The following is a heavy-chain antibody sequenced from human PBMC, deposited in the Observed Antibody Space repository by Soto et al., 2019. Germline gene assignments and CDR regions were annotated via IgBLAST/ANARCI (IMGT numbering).Heavy chain of an antibody. CDR1: GFTFSSYA. J-gene: IGHJ3*02. CDR3: ATEVIYYDSSGYWTVVGDTLDI. Sequence: GGSLRLSCAASGFTFSSYAMHWVRQAPGKGLEWVAVISYDGSNKYYADSVKGRFTISRDNSKNTLYLQMNSLRAEDTAVYYCATEVIYYDSSGYWTVVGDTLDIWGQGTMVTVSS. D-gene: IGHD3-22*01. V-gene: IGHV3-30-3*01. CDR2: ISYDGSNK.